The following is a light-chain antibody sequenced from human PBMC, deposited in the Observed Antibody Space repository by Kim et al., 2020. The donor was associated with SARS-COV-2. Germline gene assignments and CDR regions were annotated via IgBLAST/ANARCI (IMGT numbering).Light chain of an antibody. V-gene: IGKV3-11*01. CDR1: QSIYTY. Sequence: EIVLTQSPATLSLSPGERATLSCRASQSIYTYLAWYQQSPGQAPRLLIYDASYRVTGIPGRFTGSGSETDFTLTISSLEPEDFAVYYCQQRYDWPITFGQGTRLEIK. CDR2: DAS. J-gene: IGKJ5*01. CDR3: QQRYDWPIT.